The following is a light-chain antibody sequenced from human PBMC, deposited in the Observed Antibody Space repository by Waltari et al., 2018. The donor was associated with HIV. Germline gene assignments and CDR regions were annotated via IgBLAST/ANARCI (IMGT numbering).Light chain of an antibody. CDR1: QSVSSY. CDR2: DAS. V-gene: IGKV3-11*01. CDR3: QQRSNWPPGLT. J-gene: IGKJ4*01. Sequence: EIVLTHSPATLSLSPGDRATLPCRASQSVSSYLAWYQQKPGQAPRLLIYDASNRATGIPARFSGSGSGTDFTLTISSLEPEDFAVYYCQQRSNWPPGLTFGGGTKVEIK.